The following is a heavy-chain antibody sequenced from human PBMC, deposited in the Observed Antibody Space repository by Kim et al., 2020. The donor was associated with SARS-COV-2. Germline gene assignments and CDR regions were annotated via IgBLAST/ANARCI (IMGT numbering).Heavy chain of an antibody. CDR1: GFTVSNNA. V-gene: IGHV3-23*01. Sequence: GGSLRLSCAASGFTVSNNAMNWVRQAPGRGLEWVSTISGSCGSTYYADSVDGRFTISRDNSKHTLYLQMHSLIAEDTAVYYCAKDPGVSVWMGFD. CDR3: AKDPGVSVWMGFD. D-gene: IGHD3-16*01. CDR2: ISGSCGST. J-gene: IGHJ3*01.